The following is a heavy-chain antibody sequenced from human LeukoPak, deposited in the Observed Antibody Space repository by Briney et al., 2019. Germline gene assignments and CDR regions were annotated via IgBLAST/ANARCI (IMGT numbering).Heavy chain of an antibody. CDR3: AGGHSSGYYPIDY. D-gene: IGHD3-22*01. CDR1: GFTFSSYS. V-gene: IGHV3-48*01. J-gene: IGHJ4*02. CDR2: ISSSGSTI. Sequence: GGSLRLSCAASGFTFSSYSMNWVRQAPGKGLEWVSYISSSGSTIYYAESVKGRFTISRDNAKNSLYLQMNSLRAEDTAVYYCAGGHSSGYYPIDYWGQGTLVTVSS.